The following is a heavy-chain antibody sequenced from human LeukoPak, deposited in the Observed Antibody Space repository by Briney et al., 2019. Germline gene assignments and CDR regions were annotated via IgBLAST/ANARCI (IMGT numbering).Heavy chain of an antibody. V-gene: IGHV3-23*01. D-gene: IGHD6-13*01. J-gene: IGHJ4*02. CDR2: ISGSGGST. Sequence: GGSLRLSCAASGFTFSSYAMSWVRQAPGKGLEWVSSISGSGGSTYYADSVKGRFTISRDNSKNTLYLQMNSLRGEDTAVYYCAREGLGAAAGTFDYWGQGTLVTVSS. CDR1: GFTFSSYA. CDR3: AREGLGAAAGTFDY.